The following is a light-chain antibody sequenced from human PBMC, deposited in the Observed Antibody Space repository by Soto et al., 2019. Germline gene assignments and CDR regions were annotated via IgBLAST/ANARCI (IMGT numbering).Light chain of an antibody. J-gene: IGKJ3*01. CDR2: VAS. V-gene: IGKV1-39*01. CDR1: QTINSY. Sequence: DIQMTQSPSSLFASVGDTVTITCRASQTINSYLNWYQQKPGQAPKLLIYVASSLQNGVPSRFRGNGSGTDFTLSISSLEPEDFATYYCQQSYNIPLTFGPGTKLDFK. CDR3: QQSYNIPLT.